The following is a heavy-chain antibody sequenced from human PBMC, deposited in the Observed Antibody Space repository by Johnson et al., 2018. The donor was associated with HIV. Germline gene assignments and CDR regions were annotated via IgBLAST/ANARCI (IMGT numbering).Heavy chain of an antibody. CDR1: GFTVSSNY. CDR3: ARAERGYSSSSDAFDI. D-gene: IGHD6-6*01. V-gene: IGHV3-53*01. Sequence: VQLVESGGGLIQPGGSLRLSCAASGFTVSSNYMSWVRQAPGKGLEWVSGISWNTDIITYADSVKGRFTISRDNAKNSLYLQMNSLRAEDTAVYYCARAERGYSSSSDAFDIWGQGTMVTVSS. J-gene: IGHJ3*02. CDR2: ISWNTDII.